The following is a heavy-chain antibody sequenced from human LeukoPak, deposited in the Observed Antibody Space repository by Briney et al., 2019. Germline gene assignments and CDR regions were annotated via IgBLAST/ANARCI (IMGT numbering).Heavy chain of an antibody. V-gene: IGHV3-66*01. CDR3: AKERDTAMAN. Sequence: GGSLRLSCAASGYTFSSYWMHWVRQAPGKGLEWVSVVYSGYRTSYADSVKGRFTISRDNSKNTVFLQMNSLRADDTAIYYCAKERDTAMANWGQGTLVTVSS. CDR1: GYTFSSYW. D-gene: IGHD5-18*01. CDR2: VYSGYRT. J-gene: IGHJ4*02.